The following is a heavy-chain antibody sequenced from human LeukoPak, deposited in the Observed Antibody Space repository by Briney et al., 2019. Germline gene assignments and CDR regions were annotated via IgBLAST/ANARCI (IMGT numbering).Heavy chain of an antibody. J-gene: IGHJ4*02. CDR1: GYTFTGYY. D-gene: IGHD6-6*01. V-gene: IGHV1-2*02. CDR3: ARAEWYSSSSYLFDY. CDR2: INPNSGGT. Sequence: RASVRVSCKASGYTFTGYYMHWVRQAPGQGVEWMGWINPNSGGTNYAQKFQGRVTMTRDTSISTAYMELSRLRSDDTAVYYCARAEWYSSSSYLFDYWGQGTLVTVSS.